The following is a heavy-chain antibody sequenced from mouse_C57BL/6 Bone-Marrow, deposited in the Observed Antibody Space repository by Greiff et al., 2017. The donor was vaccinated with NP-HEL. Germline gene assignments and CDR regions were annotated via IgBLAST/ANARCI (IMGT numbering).Heavy chain of an antibody. CDR2: IGPGSGST. D-gene: IGHD2-3*01. Sequence: QVQLQQSGAELVKPGASVKISCKASGYTFTDYYINWVKQRPGQGLEWIGKIGPGSGSTYYNEKFKGKATLTADKSSSTAYLQLSILTSEDSAVYFCAYLYDGYYDYFDYWGQGTTLTVSS. V-gene: IGHV1-77*01. J-gene: IGHJ2*01. CDR3: AYLYDGYYDYFDY. CDR1: GYTFTDYY.